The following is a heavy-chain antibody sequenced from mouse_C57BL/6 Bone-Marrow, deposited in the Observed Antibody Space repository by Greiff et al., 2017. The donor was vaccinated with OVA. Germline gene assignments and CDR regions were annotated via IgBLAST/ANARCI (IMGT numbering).Heavy chain of an antibody. CDR1: GFNIKDDY. Sequence: EVKVVESGAELVRPGASVKLSCTASGFNIKDDYMHWVKQRPEQGLEWIGWIDPENGDTEYASKFQGKATITADTSSNTAYLQLSSLTSEDTAVYYCTIYYGSSLYAMDYWGQGTSVTVSS. CDR2: IDPENGDT. CDR3: TIYYGSSLYAMDY. D-gene: IGHD1-1*01. V-gene: IGHV14-4*01. J-gene: IGHJ4*01.